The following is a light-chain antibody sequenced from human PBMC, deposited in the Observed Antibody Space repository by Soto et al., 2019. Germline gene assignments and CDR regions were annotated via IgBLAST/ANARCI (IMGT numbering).Light chain of an antibody. CDR1: QSVSSN. J-gene: IGKJ1*01. CDR2: GAS. V-gene: IGKV3-15*01. Sequence: EILITQSPATLSVSPGERATLSCRASQSVSSNLAWYQQKPGQAPRLLIYGASTRANGIPARFSGSGSGTEFTLTISSLQSEDFAVYYCQQYNNWHPVTFGQGTKVDIK. CDR3: QQYNNWHPVT.